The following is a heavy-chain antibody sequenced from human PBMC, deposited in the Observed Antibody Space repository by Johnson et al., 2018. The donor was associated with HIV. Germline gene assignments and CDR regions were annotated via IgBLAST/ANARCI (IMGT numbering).Heavy chain of an antibody. CDR3: ARDNWNYNAFDI. CDR2: IRYDGTNK. J-gene: IGHJ3*02. Sequence: VQLVESGGGVVQPGESLRLSCAASGFNFSNFGMHWVRQAPGMGLEWVSFIRYDGTNKYYADSVKGRFTISRDNSNNTLYLQMNSLRAEDTAVYYCARDNWNYNAFDIWGQGTMVTVSS. V-gene: IGHV3-30*02. D-gene: IGHD1-7*01. CDR1: GFNFSNFG.